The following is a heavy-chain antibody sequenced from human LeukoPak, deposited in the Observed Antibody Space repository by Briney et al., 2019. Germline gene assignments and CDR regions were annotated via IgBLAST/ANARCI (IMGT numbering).Heavy chain of an antibody. V-gene: IGHV3-48*03. D-gene: IGHD3-10*01. CDR2: ISSSGSTI. CDR3: ARDLWSDDAFDI. CDR1: GFTLSSYE. Sequence: PGGSLRLSCAASGFTLSSYEVNWVRQAPGKGLEWVSYISSSGSTIYYAYAVKGRFTISRDNAKKSLYLQMNSLRAEDTAVYYCARDLWSDDAFDIWGRGTMVTVSS. J-gene: IGHJ3*02.